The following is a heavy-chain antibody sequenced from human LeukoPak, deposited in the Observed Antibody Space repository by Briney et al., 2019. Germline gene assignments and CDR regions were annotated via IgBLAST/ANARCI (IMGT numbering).Heavy chain of an antibody. D-gene: IGHD6-19*01. CDR1: GFTFSSYG. J-gene: IGHJ4*02. V-gene: IGHV3-33*06. CDR3: AKELSSGWYYFDY. CDR2: IWYDGSNK. Sequence: GGSLRLSCAASGFTFSSYGMHSVRQAPGKGLEGVAVIWYDGSNKYYADSVKGRFTISRDNSKNTLYLQMNSLRAEDTAVYYCAKELSSGWYYFDYWGQGTLVTVSS.